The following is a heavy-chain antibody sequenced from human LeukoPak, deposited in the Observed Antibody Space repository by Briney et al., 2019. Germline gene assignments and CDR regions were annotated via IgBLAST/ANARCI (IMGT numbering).Heavy chain of an antibody. Sequence: PGGSLRLSCAASGFTFSDYYMSWIRQAPGKGLEWVSYISSSDSTIYYADSVKGRFTISRDNAKNSLYLQMNSLRAEDTAVYYCARSQGWNSGSEDPGDYWGQGTLVTVSS. V-gene: IGHV3-11*01. CDR1: GFTFSDYY. CDR2: ISSSDSTI. D-gene: IGHD1-26*01. J-gene: IGHJ4*02. CDR3: ARSQGWNSGSEDPGDY.